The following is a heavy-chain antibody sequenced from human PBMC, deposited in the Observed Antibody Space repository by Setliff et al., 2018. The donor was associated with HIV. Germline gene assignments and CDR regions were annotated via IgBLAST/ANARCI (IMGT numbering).Heavy chain of an antibody. J-gene: IGHJ4*02. CDR2: IYASGTT. CDR1: GDSISSYY. D-gene: IGHD3-22*01. CDR3: ARQHSESRDFDY. V-gene: IGHV4-4*08. Sequence: PSETLSLTCSVSGDSISSYYWSWIRQRPGKGLEWIGFIYASGTTNYNPSLKSRVTISVDTSKNQFSLRLTSVTAADTAVYYCARQHSESRDFDYWGQGTLVTVSS.